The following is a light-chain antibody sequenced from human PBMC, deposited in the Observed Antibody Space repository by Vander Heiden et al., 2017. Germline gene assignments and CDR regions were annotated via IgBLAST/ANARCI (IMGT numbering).Light chain of an antibody. CDR1: SSDVGSSNR. Sequence: QSALTQPPSVSGSPGQSVTISCTGTSSDVGSSNRVSWYQQPPGTAPKVIIYEVNNRPSGVPDRFFGSQSGNTASLTISGLQAEDEADYYCNSYTTSNTYVFGTGTKVTVL. J-gene: IGLJ1*01. V-gene: IGLV2-18*02. CDR3: NSYTTSNTYV. CDR2: EVN.